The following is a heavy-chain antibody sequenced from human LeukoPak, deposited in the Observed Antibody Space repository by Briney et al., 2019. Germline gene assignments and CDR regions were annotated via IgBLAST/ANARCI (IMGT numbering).Heavy chain of an antibody. CDR1: GGSISSGGYY. D-gene: IGHD3-10*01. CDR2: IYYSGST. J-gene: IGHJ4*02. CDR3: ARSQTSNYYGSGSWVNYFDY. V-gene: IGHV4-31*03. Sequence: NSSQTLPLTCTVSGGSISSGGYYWSWIRQHPGKGLEWIGYIYYSGSTYYNPSLKSRVTISVDTSKNQFSLKLSSVTAADTAVYYCARSQTSNYYGSGSWVNYFDYWGQGTLVTVSS.